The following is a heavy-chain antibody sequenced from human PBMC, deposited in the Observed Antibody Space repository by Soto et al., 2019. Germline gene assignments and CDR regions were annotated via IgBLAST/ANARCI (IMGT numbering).Heavy chain of an antibody. CDR1: GFSFSSNW. D-gene: IGHD5-18*01. J-gene: IGHJ4*02. Sequence: EVQLVKSGGGLVQPGGSLRLSCAASGFSFSSNWIHWVRQAPGKGLVWVSRIKTDGSSTDYADSVKGRFTISRDNAKNTLYLQMNSLSAEDTAVYYCAKREGNTYGLFHWGQGTLVTVSS. CDR3: AKREGNTYGLFH. V-gene: IGHV3-74*01. CDR2: IKTDGSST.